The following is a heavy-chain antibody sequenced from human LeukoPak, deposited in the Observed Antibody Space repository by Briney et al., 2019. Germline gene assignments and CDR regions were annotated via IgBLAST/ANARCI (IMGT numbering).Heavy chain of an antibody. CDR1: GFTFSSYS. D-gene: IGHD2-2*02. J-gene: IGHJ6*02. CDR3: ARDAALKYCSSTSCYRGGTYYGMDV. CDR2: ISSSSSYI. Sequence: PGGSLRLSCAASGFTFSSYSMNWVRQAPGEGLEWVSSISSSSSYIYYADSVKGRFTISRDNAKNSLYLQMNSLRAEDTAVYYCARDAALKYCSSTSCYRGGTYYGMDVWGQGTTVAVSS. V-gene: IGHV3-21*01.